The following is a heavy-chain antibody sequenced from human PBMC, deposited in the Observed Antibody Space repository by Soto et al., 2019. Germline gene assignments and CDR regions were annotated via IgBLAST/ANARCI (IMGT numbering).Heavy chain of an antibody. Sequence: QVQLVQSGAAVKKPGSSVKVSCKASGGTFSRYAIIWVRQAPGQGLEWMGGIIPIFGTANYAQKFQGRVTITADESTSTAYMELSSLISEDTAVYYCAREACSSTSCYKWFDPWGQGTLVIVFS. V-gene: IGHV1-69*01. CDR3: AREACSSTSCYKWFDP. CDR1: GGTFSRYA. J-gene: IGHJ5*02. D-gene: IGHD2-2*02. CDR2: IIPIFGTA.